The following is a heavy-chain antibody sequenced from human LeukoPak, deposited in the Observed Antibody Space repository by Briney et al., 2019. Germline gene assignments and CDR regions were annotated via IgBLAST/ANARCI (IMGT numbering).Heavy chain of an antibody. V-gene: IGHV6-1*01. J-gene: IGHJ2*01. CDR3: ARAPVASQYYHGSGVFDL. Sequence: SQTLSLTCAISGDSVSSNSAAWNWIRQSPSRGLEWLGRTYYRSKWYNDYAVSVKSRITINPDTSKNQFSLQLNSVTPEDTAVYYCARAPVASQYYHGSGVFDLWGRGTLVTVSS. D-gene: IGHD3-10*01. CDR1: GDSVSSNSAA. CDR2: TYYRSKWYN.